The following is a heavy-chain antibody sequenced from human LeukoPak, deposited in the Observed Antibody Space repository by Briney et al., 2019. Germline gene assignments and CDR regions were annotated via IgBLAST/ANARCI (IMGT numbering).Heavy chain of an antibody. Sequence: SETLSLTCTVSGASIDSYYWGCIRQPPGKGLEWIGSIHYSGSSNYNPSLKSRVTISIDTSKNQFSLKLNSVTAADTAVYYCARGGVYFDYWGQGTLVTVSS. CDR3: ARGGVYFDY. CDR1: GASIDSYY. D-gene: IGHD6-13*01. J-gene: IGHJ4*02. CDR2: IHYSGSS. V-gene: IGHV4-59*01.